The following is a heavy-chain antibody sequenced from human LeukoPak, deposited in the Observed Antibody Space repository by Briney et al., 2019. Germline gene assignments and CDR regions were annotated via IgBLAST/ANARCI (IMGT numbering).Heavy chain of an antibody. V-gene: IGHV3-11*04. CDR1: GFTFSDYY. Sequence: PGGSLRLSCAASGFTFSDYYMSWIRQAPGKGLEWVSYISSSGSTIYYADSVKGRFTISRDDAKNSLYLQMNSLRAEDTAVYYCARVLDTPTYMDVWGKGTTVTVSS. CDR2: ISSSGSTI. CDR3: ARVLDTPTYMDV. D-gene: IGHD1-26*01. J-gene: IGHJ6*03.